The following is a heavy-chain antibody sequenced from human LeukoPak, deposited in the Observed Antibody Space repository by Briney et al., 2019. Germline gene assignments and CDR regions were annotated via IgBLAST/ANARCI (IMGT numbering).Heavy chain of an antibody. Sequence: PGGSLRLSCAASGFTFTDYYMNWIRQAPGGGLEWVSYITVSGSTIHYADSVKGRFTISRDNAKNSLYLQMNSLRAEDTAVYYCARRNGYPDYWGQGTLVNVSS. J-gene: IGHJ4*02. V-gene: IGHV3-11*01. CDR3: ARRNGYPDY. CDR1: GFTFTDYY. D-gene: IGHD5-24*01. CDR2: ITVSGSTI.